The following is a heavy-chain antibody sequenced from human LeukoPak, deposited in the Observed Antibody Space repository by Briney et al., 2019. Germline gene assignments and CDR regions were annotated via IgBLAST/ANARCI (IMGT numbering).Heavy chain of an antibody. Sequence: GGSLRLSCAASGFTFSSYAMSWVRQAPGKGLEWVSAISGSGGSTYYADSVKGRFTISRDNSKNTLYLQMNSLRAEDTAVYYCARDLRGTNWFDPWGQGTLVTVSS. V-gene: IGHV3-23*01. CDR1: GFTFSSYA. J-gene: IGHJ5*02. D-gene: IGHD3-16*01. CDR3: ARDLRGTNWFDP. CDR2: ISGSGGST.